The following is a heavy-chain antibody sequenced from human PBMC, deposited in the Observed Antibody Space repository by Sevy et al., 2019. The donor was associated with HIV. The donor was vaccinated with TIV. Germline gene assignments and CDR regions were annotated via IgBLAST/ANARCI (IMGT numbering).Heavy chain of an antibody. Sequence: SETLSLTCTVSGGSISSYYWSWIRQPAGKGLEWIGRIYTSGSTNYNPSLKSRVTMSVDTSENQFSLKLSSVTAADTAVYYCARDGSSSWYGDYFDYWGQGTLVTVSS. CDR1: GGSISSYY. D-gene: IGHD6-13*01. CDR3: ARDGSSSWYGDYFDY. J-gene: IGHJ4*02. V-gene: IGHV4-4*07. CDR2: IYTSGST.